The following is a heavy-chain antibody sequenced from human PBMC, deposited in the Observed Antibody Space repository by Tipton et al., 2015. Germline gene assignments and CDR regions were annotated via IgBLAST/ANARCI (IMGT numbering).Heavy chain of an antibody. CDR2: ISASGDRT. D-gene: IGHD3-10*01. CDR1: GFNISTYA. Sequence: SLRLSCAASGFNISTYAMSWVRQAPGKGLEWVSAISASGDRTFNADFAEARFTISRDNSKNTLYLQMSSLRVEDTALYYCAKDSRGSAGTHPWDYWGQGTLVTVSS. CDR3: AKDSRGSAGTHPWDY. V-gene: IGHV3-23*01. J-gene: IGHJ4*02.